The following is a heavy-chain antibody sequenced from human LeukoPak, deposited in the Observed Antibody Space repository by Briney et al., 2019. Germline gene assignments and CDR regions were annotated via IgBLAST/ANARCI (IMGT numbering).Heavy chain of an antibody. CDR2: IYTSGST. CDR1: GGSISSGSYY. J-gene: IGHJ4*02. D-gene: IGHD3-3*01. V-gene: IGHV4-61*02. CDR3: ARDYDFWSGLDY. Sequence: SETLSLTCTVSGGSISSGSYYWSWIRQPAGKGLGWIGRIYTSGSTNYNPSLKSRVTISVDTSKNQFSLKLSSVTAADTAVYYCARDYDFWSGLDYWGQGTLVTVSS.